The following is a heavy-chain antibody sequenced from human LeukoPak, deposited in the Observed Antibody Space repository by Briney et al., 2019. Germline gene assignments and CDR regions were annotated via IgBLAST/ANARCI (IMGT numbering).Heavy chain of an antibody. Sequence: SAPTLVKPTQTLTLTCSFSGFSLSTRGMGVGWIRQPPSKALDWLALIYWGDDRRYSPSLKSRLTITKDTSKNQVVLTVTNMDAVHKAKYYCVDRKLGYYGDYVVGFDPWGQGPLVTVSS. J-gene: IGHJ5*02. CDR2: IYWGDDR. D-gene: IGHD4-17*01. V-gene: IGHV2-5*02. CDR3: VDRKLGYYGDYVVGFDP. CDR1: GFSLSTRGMG.